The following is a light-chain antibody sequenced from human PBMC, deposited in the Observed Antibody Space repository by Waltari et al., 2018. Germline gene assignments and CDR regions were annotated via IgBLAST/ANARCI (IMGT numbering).Light chain of an antibody. J-gene: IGLJ1*01. CDR2: ELN. V-gene: IGLV2-8*01. Sequence: QSALTQPPSASGSPGHSVTISCTGTSSDVGGYNYFSWYQQHPGKAPKLRIYELNRRPSGGPYLCSGSRTGNTASVTVSGLQAEDESDYYCSSYAGSNNYVFGTGTKVTVL. CDR3: SSYAGSNNYV. CDR1: SSDVGGYNY.